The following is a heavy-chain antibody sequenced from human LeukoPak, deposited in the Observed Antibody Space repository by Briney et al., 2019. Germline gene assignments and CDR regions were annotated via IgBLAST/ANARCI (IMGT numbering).Heavy chain of an antibody. CDR3: ARTIVASVGRDY. CDR2: INPNSGGT. J-gene: IGHJ4*02. Sequence: ASVKVSCKASGYTFTGYYLHWVRQAPGQELEWMGWINPNSGGTNYAQNFQGRVTLTRDTSVNTAYMALSGLRSDDTAVYFCARTIVASVGRDYWGQGTLVIVSS. D-gene: IGHD3-10*01. CDR1: GYTFTGYY. V-gene: IGHV1-2*02.